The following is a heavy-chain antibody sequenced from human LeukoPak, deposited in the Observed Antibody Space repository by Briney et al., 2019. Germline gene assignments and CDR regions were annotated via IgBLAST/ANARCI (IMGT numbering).Heavy chain of an antibody. CDR3: ARSVVVPAAVAAFDI. J-gene: IGHJ3*02. CDR1: GYTFTSYG. D-gene: IGHD2-2*01. V-gene: IGHV1-69*05. Sequence: SVKVSCKASGYTFTSYGISWVRQAPGQGLEWMGGIIPIFGTANYAQKFQGRVTITTDESTSTAYMELSSLRSEDTAVYYCARSVVVPAAVAAFDIWGQGTMVTVSS. CDR2: IIPIFGTA.